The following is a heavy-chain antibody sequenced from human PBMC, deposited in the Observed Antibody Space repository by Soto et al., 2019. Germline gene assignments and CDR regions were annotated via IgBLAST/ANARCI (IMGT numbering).Heavy chain of an antibody. D-gene: IGHD3-22*01. Sequence: GALRLSCAASGFTFSIYAMSWVRQAPGKGLEWVSAISGSGGSTYYADSVKGRFTISRDNSKNTLYLQMNSLRAEDTAVYYCAKDPRITMIVAMDVWGQGTTVTVSS. CDR2: ISGSGGST. CDR1: GFTFSIYA. V-gene: IGHV3-23*01. J-gene: IGHJ6*02. CDR3: AKDPRITMIVAMDV.